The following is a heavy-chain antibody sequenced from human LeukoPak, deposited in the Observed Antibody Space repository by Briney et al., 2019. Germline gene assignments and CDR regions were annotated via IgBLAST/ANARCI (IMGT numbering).Heavy chain of an antibody. J-gene: IGHJ4*02. D-gene: IGHD3-10*01. CDR3: VRSPIGASAY. V-gene: IGHV1-2*02. CDR2: LSPNNGDT. CDR1: GYTFSDSY. Sequence: ASVKVSCKPSGYTFSDSYIHWVRQAPGVGLQWMGWLSPNNGDTNYAEDLQGRVTMTRDTSIRTAYMELTRLTLNDTAVYYCVRSPIGASAYWGRGTLVTVSS.